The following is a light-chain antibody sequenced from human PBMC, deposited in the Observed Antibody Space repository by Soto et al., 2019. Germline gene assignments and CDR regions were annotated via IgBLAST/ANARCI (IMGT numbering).Light chain of an antibody. CDR1: SSNIGSNY. V-gene: IGLV1-47*01. CDR3: AAWDDSLSYG. Sequence: QSVLTQPPSASGTPGQRVTISCSGSSSNIGSNYVYWYQQLPGTAPKLLIYRNNQRPSGVPDRFSGSKSGTSASLAISGLRSEDEADYYCAAWDDSLSYGFGTGTKLTVL. CDR2: RNN. J-gene: IGLJ1*01.